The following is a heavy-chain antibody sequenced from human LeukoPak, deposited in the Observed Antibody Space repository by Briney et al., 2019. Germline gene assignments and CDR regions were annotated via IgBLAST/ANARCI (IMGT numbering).Heavy chain of an antibody. CDR1: GFTFSSYA. Sequence: GGSLRLSCAASGFTFSSYAMSWVRQAPGKGPVWVSRIHSDGSTTIYADSVKGRFTISRDNARNTLYLQMNSLRAEDTAVYYCVRDRYYVPDYWGQGPLVTVSS. CDR2: IHSDGSTT. J-gene: IGHJ4*02. V-gene: IGHV3-74*01. CDR3: VRDRYYVPDY. D-gene: IGHD3-16*01.